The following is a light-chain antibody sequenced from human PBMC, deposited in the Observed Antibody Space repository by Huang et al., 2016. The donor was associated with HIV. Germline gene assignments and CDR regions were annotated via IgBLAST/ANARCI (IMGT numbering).Light chain of an antibody. CDR1: QTINTN. Sequence: EILMTQSPGTLSVSPGERPTLSCRASQTINTNLAWYQQKPGKPPRLLIYDASTRATGIAARLSGSGSGTEFTLTISSLQSEDFATYYCQQYNDWPRTFGQGTKVEIK. CDR3: QQYNDWPRT. J-gene: IGKJ1*01. V-gene: IGKV3-15*01. CDR2: DAS.